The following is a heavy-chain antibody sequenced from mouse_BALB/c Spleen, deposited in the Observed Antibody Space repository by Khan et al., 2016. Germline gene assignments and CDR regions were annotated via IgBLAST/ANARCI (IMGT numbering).Heavy chain of an antibody. CDR1: GFSLIAYG. CDR3: ARDGWGYYAMDY. CDR2: IWGDGTT. V-gene: IGHV2-6-7*01. D-gene: IGHD2-2*01. Sequence: QVQLKESGPGLVAPSQSLSITCTVSGFSLIAYGVNWVRQPPGKSLEWLGMIWGDGTTDYNSALKSRLNITKDNSQSQVFLKMNSLQTDVTARYYCARDGWGYYAMDYWGQGTSVTVSS. J-gene: IGHJ4*01.